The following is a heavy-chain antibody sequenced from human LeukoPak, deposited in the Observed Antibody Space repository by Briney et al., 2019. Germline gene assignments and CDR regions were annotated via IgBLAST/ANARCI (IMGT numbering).Heavy chain of an antibody. CDR1: GGSISSYY. D-gene: IGHD1-1*01. J-gene: IGHJ4*02. CDR3: TITTGTTLGLMDY. Sequence: SETLSLTCTVSGGSISSYYWSWIRQPPGKGLEWIGYIYYSGSTNYNPSLKSRVTISVDTSKNQFSLKLSSVTAADTAVYYCTITTGTTLGLMDYWGQGTLVTVSS. V-gene: IGHV4-59*12. CDR2: IYYSGST.